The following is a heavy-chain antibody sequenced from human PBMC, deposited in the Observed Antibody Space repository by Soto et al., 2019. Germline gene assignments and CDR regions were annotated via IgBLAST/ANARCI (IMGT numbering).Heavy chain of an antibody. Sequence: GASVKVSCKASGGTFSSYAISWVRQAPGQGLEWMGGIIPIFGTANYAQKFQGRVTITADESTSTAYMELSGLRSEDTAVYYCAASLRLFPHNWFDPWGQGTLVTVSS. CDR3: AASLRLFPHNWFDP. V-gene: IGHV1-69*13. CDR2: IIPIFGTA. CDR1: GGTFSSYA. J-gene: IGHJ5*02. D-gene: IGHD3-16*01.